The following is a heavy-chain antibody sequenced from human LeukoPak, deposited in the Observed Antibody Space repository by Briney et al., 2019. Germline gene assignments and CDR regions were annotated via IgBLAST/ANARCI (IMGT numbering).Heavy chain of an antibody. D-gene: IGHD3-3*01. CDR3: ASSRGDFWSGPKL. V-gene: IGHV4-59*08. CDR1: GGSISSYY. CDR2: IYYSGST. Sequence: SETLSVTRTVSGGSISSYYGSWIRQPPGKGLEWIGYIYYSGSTNYNPSLKSRVTISVDTSKNHFSLKLSSVTAAATAVYYCASSRGDFWSGPKLWGQGILVTVSS. J-gene: IGHJ4*02.